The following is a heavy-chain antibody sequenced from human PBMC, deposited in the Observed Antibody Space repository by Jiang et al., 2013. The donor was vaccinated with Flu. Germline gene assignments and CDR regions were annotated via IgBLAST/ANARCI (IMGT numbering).Heavy chain of an antibody. Sequence: VQLLESGGGLVQPGGSLRLSCAASGFTFSSYAMSWVRQAPGKGLEWVSAISGSGGSTYYADSVKGRFTISRDNSKNTLYLQMNSLRAEDTAVYYCAKASKRVMTTVVTPDYWGQGTLVTVSS. D-gene: IGHD4-23*01. CDR1: GFTFSSYA. V-gene: IGHV3-23*01. J-gene: IGHJ4*02. CDR2: ISGSGGST. CDR3: AKASKRVMTTVVTPDY.